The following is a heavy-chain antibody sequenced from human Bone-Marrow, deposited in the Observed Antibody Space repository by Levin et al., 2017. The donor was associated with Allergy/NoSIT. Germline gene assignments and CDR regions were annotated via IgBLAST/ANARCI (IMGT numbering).Heavy chain of an antibody. V-gene: IGHV3-13*05. Sequence: LSLTCAASGFPFSSSDMHWVRQATGKGLEWVSAIGTAGDPYYPGSVKGRFTISRENAKNSLYLQMNSLRAGDTAVYYCARVDTALQYYFDYWGQGTLVTVSS. J-gene: IGHJ4*02. CDR1: GFPFSSSD. CDR2: IGTAGDP. CDR3: ARVDTALQYYFDY. D-gene: IGHD5-18*01.